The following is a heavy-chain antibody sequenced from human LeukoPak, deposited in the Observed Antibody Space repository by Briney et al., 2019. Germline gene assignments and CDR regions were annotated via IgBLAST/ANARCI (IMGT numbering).Heavy chain of an antibody. CDR3: ARSKITIFGAVADFDY. J-gene: IGHJ4*02. D-gene: IGHD3-3*01. V-gene: IGHV4-4*07. CDR1: GGSISSYY. CDR2: IYTSGST. Sequence: SETLSLTCTVSGGSISSYYWSWLRQPAGKGLEWIGRIYTSGSTNYNPSLKSRVTMSVDTSKNQFSLKLSSVTAADTAVYYCARSKITIFGAVADFDYWGQGTLVTVSS.